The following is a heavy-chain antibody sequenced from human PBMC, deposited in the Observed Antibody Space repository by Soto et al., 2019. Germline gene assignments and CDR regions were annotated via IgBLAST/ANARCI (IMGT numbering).Heavy chain of an antibody. CDR2: IYHSGST. V-gene: IGHV4-30-2*01. Sequence: QLQLQESGSGLVKPSQTLSLTCAVSGGSISSGGYSWSWIRQPPGKGLEWIGYIYHSGSTYYNPSLKSRVTISVDRSKNQFSLKLSSVTAADTAVYYCARSAYCGGDCYLEHFQHWGQGTLVTVSS. CDR3: ARSAYCGGDCYLEHFQH. J-gene: IGHJ1*01. CDR1: GGSISSGGYS. D-gene: IGHD2-21*02.